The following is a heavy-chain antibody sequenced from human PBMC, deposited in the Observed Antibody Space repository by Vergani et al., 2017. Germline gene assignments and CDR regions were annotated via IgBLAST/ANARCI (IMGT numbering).Heavy chain of an antibody. CDR2: ISGSGGSK. Sequence: EVHLLESGGGLVQPGGSLRLSCAASGFTFSSYAMSWVRQAPGKGLEWVSAISGSGGSKYYADSVKGRFTISRDNSKNTLYLQMNSLRAEDTAVYYCAKGGGSGIAFYWYFDLWGRGTLVTVSS. CDR3: AKGGGSGIAFYWYFDL. V-gene: IGHV3-23*01. D-gene: IGHD6-13*01. CDR1: GFTFSSYA. J-gene: IGHJ2*01.